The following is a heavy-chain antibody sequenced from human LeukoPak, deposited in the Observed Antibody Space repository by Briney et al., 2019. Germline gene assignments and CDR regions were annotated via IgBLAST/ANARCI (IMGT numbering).Heavy chain of an antibody. Sequence: SETLSLTCAVYGGSFSGYYWSWLRQPPGKGLEWIGYIYYSGSTNYNPSLKSRVTISVDTSKNQFSLKLSSVTAADTAVYYCARQGGELAESYYFDYWGQGTLVTVSS. CDR1: GGSFSGYY. J-gene: IGHJ4*02. CDR3: ARQGGELAESYYFDY. D-gene: IGHD1-26*01. CDR2: IYYSGST. V-gene: IGHV4-59*08.